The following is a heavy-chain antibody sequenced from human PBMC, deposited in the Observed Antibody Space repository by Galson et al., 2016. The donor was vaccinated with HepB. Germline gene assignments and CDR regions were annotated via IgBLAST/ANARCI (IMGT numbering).Heavy chain of an antibody. Sequence: SETLSLTCSVSGGSITSSTYFWAWIRQPPGKGLERIGSINHLGSAYYNPSLKSRVTISVDTSKNQFSLNLSSVTAADTAVYYCVTELFRLHYFDYWGQGTLATVSS. CDR1: GGSITSSTYF. CDR2: INHLGSA. J-gene: IGHJ4*02. V-gene: IGHV4-39*01. CDR3: VTELFRLHYFDY. D-gene: IGHD3-10*01.